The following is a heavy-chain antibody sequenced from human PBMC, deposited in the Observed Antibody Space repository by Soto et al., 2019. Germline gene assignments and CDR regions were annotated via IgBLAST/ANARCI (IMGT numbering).Heavy chain of an antibody. Sequence: QVQLVQSGAEVKKPGASVKVSCKASGYTFTSYGISWVRQAPGQGLEWMGWISAYNGNTNYAQKLQGRVTMTTDTSTSTAYMELRSLRSDDTAVYYCARHFSDIVVVVAATPLDYWGQGTLVTVSS. CDR1: GYTFTSYG. V-gene: IGHV1-18*01. D-gene: IGHD2-15*01. J-gene: IGHJ4*02. CDR2: ISAYNGNT. CDR3: ARHFSDIVVVVAATPLDY.